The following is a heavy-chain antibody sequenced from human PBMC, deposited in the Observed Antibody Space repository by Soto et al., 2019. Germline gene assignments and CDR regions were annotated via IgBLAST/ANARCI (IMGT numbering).Heavy chain of an antibody. Sequence: GGSLRLSCAASGFTVSSYEMDWVRHAPGKGLEWVAYISISGGTIYYGDSVEGRFTISRDNADNSLYLQMNSLRAEDTAVYYCTKEKSVINSGYDAFDIWGRGTVVTVSS. D-gene: IGHD5-12*01. CDR2: ISISGGTI. CDR3: TKEKSVINSGYDAFDI. V-gene: IGHV3-48*03. J-gene: IGHJ3*02. CDR1: GFTVSSYE.